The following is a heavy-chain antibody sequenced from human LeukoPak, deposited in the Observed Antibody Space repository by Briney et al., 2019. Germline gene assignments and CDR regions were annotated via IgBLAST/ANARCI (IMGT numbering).Heavy chain of an antibody. CDR3: ATNNWNLAPFDY. D-gene: IGHD1-7*01. V-gene: IGHV1-69*05. J-gene: IGHJ4*02. Sequence: SVKVSCKASGGTFSSYAISWVRQAPGQGLEWMGRIIPIFGTANYAQKFQGRVTITTDESTSTAYMELSSLRSEDTAVYYCATNNWNLAPFDYWGQGTLVTVSS. CDR2: IIPIFGTA. CDR1: GGTFSSYA.